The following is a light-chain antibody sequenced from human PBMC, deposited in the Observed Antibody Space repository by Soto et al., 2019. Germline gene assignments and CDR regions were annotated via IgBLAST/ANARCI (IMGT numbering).Light chain of an antibody. CDR1: SSDIGAYDY. Sequence: QSALTQPASLSGSPGQSITISCTGTSSDIGAYDYVSWFQQHPGKAPKLMISEVNNRPSGVSNRFSGSKSGNTAYLTISGLRPEDEADYFCASYRSANTLVVFGTGTKVTVL. CDR2: EVN. J-gene: IGLJ1*01. V-gene: IGLV2-14*01. CDR3: ASYRSANTLVV.